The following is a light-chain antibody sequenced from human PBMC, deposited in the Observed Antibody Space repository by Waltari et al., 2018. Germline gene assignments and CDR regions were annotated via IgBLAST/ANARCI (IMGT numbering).Light chain of an antibody. V-gene: IGLV2-11*01. CDR3: CSYAGSALRV. J-gene: IGLJ3*02. Sequence: QSALTQPRSVSGSPGQSVTISCTGTSSDVGGYNYVSWYQQHPGKAPQLMIYDVNRRPSGVPDRFSGSKSGNTASRTISGLQAEDEADYYCCSYAGSALRVFGGGTKLTVL. CDR1: SSDVGGYNY. CDR2: DVN.